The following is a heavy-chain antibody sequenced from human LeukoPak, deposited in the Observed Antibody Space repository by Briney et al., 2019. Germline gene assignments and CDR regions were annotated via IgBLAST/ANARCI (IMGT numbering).Heavy chain of an antibody. J-gene: IGHJ4*02. CDR2: INHSGST. D-gene: IGHD2-2*01. V-gene: IGHV4-34*01. CDR1: GGSFSGYY. CDR3: ASSTGTSLKIDY. Sequence: SETLSLTCAVYGGSFSGYYWSWIRQPPGKGLEWIGEINHSGSTNYNPSLKSRVTISVDTSKNQFSLKLSSVTAADTAVYYCASSTGTSLKIDYWGQGTLVTVSS.